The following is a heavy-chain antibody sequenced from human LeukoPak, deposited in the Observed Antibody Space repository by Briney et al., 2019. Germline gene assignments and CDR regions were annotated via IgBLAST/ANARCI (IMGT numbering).Heavy chain of an antibody. CDR3: ARGDFYGESYMWYYYYYMDV. Sequence: SETLSLTCTVSGGSISSYYWSWIRQPPGKGLEWIGYIYYSGSTNYNPSLKSRVTISVDTSKNQFSLKLSSVTAADTAVYYCARGDFYGESYMWYYYYYMDVWGKGTTVTVSS. J-gene: IGHJ6*03. CDR1: GGSISSYY. D-gene: IGHD4-17*01. CDR2: IYYSGST. V-gene: IGHV4-59*01.